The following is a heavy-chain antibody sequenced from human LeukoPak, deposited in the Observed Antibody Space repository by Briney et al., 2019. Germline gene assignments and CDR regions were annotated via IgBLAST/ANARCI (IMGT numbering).Heavy chain of an antibody. Sequence: GASVKVSCKASGYTFTSYGISWVRQAPGQGLEWMGWISAYNGNTNYAQKLQGRVTMTTDTSTSTAYMELRSLRSDDTAVYYCARDYGDYDFPYYGMDVWGQGTTVTVSS. V-gene: IGHV1-18*01. CDR2: ISAYNGNT. CDR3: ARDYGDYDFPYYGMDV. CDR1: GYTFTSYG. J-gene: IGHJ6*02. D-gene: IGHD4-17*01.